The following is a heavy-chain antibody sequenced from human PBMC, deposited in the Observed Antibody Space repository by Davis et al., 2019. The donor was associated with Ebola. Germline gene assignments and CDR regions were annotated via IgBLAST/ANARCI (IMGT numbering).Heavy chain of an antibody. CDR2: ISTDGNRK. D-gene: IGHD6-19*01. Sequence: GGSLRLSCAASGFTFSSYAMHWVRQAPGKGLEWVAFISTDGNRKLYADSVKGRFTVSRDNSKDTLYLQMSSLRAEDTAVYYCARLLNSYTSAWIDHWGQGTLVTVSS. J-gene: IGHJ5*02. V-gene: IGHV3-30*04. CDR3: ARLLNSYTSAWIDH. CDR1: GFTFSSYA.